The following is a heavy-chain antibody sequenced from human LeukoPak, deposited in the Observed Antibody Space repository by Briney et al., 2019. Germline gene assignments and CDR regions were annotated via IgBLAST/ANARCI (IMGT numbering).Heavy chain of an antibody. CDR1: GYTFTGYY. V-gene: IGHV1-2*02. CDR3: ARDTYYDSSGSIDY. D-gene: IGHD3-22*01. CDR2: INPNSGGT. Sequence: VASVKVSCKASGYTFTGYYMHWVRQAPGQGLEWMGWINPNSGGTNYAQKFQGRVTMTRDTSISTAYMELSRLRSDDTAVYYCARDTYYDSSGSIDYWGQGTLVTVSS. J-gene: IGHJ4*02.